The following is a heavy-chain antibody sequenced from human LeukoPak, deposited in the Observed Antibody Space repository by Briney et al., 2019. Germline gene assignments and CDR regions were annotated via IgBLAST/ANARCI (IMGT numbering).Heavy chain of an antibody. Sequence: SETLSLTCTVSGGSISSNSYYCSWVRHHPGKGLEWIGSIYYSGTTYYNPSLKSRLTISLDTSKNQFSLKLSSVTAADTAVYYCARLPYYYDSSGYYYFSFDYWGQGTLVTVSS. D-gene: IGHD3-22*01. CDR3: ARLPYYYDSSGYYYFSFDY. J-gene: IGHJ4*02. CDR2: IYYSGTT. V-gene: IGHV4-31*03. CDR1: GGSISSNSYY.